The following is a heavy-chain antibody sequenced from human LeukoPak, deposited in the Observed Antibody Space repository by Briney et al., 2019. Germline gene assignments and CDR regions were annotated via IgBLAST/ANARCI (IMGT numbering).Heavy chain of an antibody. J-gene: IGHJ6*02. Sequence: GGSLRLSCAASGFSFSSYAMHWVRQAPGKGLEWVAVISYDGSNKYYADSVKGRFTISRDNSKNTLYLQMNSLRAEDTAVYYCARGPVVRGMDVWGQGTTVTVSS. D-gene: IGHD3-22*01. CDR1: GFSFSSYA. V-gene: IGHV3-30-3*01. CDR2: ISYDGSNK. CDR3: ARGPVVRGMDV.